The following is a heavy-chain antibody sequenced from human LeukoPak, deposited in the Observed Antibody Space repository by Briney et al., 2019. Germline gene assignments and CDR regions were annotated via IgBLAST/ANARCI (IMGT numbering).Heavy chain of an antibody. CDR1: GVSFGDYA. CDR3: TREEVDRDYDYVWGSYRYGRPPYSFDY. D-gene: IGHD3-16*02. Sequence: GGSLRLSCTASGVSFGDYAMSWVRQAPGKGLEWVGFISSKAYGGTTAYAACVKGSLAISRKDSNCIAYLQMNSLKTEHTAVYYCTREEVDRDYDYVWGSYRYGRPPYSFDYWGQGTLVTVSS. V-gene: IGHV3-49*04. CDR2: ISSKAYGGTT. J-gene: IGHJ4*02.